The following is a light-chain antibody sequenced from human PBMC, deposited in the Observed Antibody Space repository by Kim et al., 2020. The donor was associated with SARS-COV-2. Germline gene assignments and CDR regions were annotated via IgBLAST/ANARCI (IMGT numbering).Light chain of an antibody. V-gene: IGKV1-6*01. CDR2: AAS. Sequence: ACVGDRVTFTCRASQGIRDDVGWYQQKSGKAPKLLISAASNLQSGVPSRFSGSGSGTDFTLTINSLQPEDSATYYCLQDYSYPITFGQGTRLEIK. CDR3: LQDYSYPIT. CDR1: QGIRDD. J-gene: IGKJ5*01.